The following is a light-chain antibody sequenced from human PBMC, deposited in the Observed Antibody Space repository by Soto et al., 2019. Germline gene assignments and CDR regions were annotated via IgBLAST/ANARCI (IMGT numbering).Light chain of an antibody. J-gene: IGKJ1*01. CDR1: QSISNY. Sequence: DIQMTQSPSSLSASVGDRVTITCRASQSISNYLNWYQQKAGKAPKLLIYAASSLESGVPSRFSGGGSGTEFTLTISSLQPDDFATYYCQQYNYYRTFGQGTKVDI. CDR3: QQYNYYRT. V-gene: IGKV1-39*01. CDR2: AAS.